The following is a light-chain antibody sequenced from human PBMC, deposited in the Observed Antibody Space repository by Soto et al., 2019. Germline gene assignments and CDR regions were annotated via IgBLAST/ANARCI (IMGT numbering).Light chain of an antibody. CDR1: QIVSKY. V-gene: IGKV3-20*01. J-gene: IGKJ1*01. CDR3: QHYSSSPTT. Sequence: EIVLTQSPGTLSLSPWERATLFCMASQIVSKYLGWYQQKPGQAPRLLIYAASNRATGIPDRFSGSGSGTDFTLTIRRLEPEDFAVYYCQHYSSSPTTFGQGTKVDIK. CDR2: AAS.